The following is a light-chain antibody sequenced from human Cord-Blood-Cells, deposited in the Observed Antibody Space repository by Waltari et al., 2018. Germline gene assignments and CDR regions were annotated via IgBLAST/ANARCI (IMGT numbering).Light chain of an antibody. V-gene: IGLV1-44*01. CDR1: SSNVGTST. Sequence: QSVLSQPPSASGTPGQRVSISCSGSSSNVGTSTVNWYQQLPGTAPKLLIYRNNQRPSAVPGRFSGSKSGTSGSLAISGLQSEDEAEYFCSAWDDSLNGVLFGGGTKLTVL. CDR2: RNN. CDR3: SAWDDSLNGVL. J-gene: IGLJ2*01.